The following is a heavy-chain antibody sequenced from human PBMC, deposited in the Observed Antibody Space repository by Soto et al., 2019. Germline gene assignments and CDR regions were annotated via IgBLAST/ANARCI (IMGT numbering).Heavy chain of an antibody. D-gene: IGHD2-2*01. CDR3: ALIKDCSRTDCYLATFDP. J-gene: IGHJ5*02. CDR1: GLSLSNGKLG. Sequence: QVTLREAGPVLVKPTETLTLTCTVSGLSLSNGKLGVSWIRQPPGKALEWLAHIFSSDDKSYSTSLRSTLTISKYTSRRQVLLTTTNLYPMDSATYYCALIKDCSRTDCYLATFDPWGQGTLVTVST. V-gene: IGHV2-26*01. CDR2: IFSSDDK.